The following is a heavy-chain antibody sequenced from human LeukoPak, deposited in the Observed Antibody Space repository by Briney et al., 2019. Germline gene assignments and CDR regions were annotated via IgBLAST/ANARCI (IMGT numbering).Heavy chain of an antibody. CDR3: DRLKGGSSNHCVFDH. Sequence: PSETLSLTGTVSGGSNYSVEYDRRWIRQHPGKGLDWIGYIYYSESTYYNPSLKSRVTISVATSENQFTLKLSSVTAADTAVYYCDRLKGGSSNHCVFDHWGQGTLVTVSS. CDR1: GGSNYSVEYD. D-gene: IGHD6-13*01. CDR2: IYYSEST. J-gene: IGHJ4*02. V-gene: IGHV4-31*03.